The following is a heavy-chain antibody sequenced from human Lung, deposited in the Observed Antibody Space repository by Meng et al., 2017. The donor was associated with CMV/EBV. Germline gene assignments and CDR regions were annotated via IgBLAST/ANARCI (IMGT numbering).Heavy chain of an antibody. CDR3: ARSLFDSNDPFDY. J-gene: IGHJ4*02. CDR1: GFTFSSYT. CDR2: ISNTGSVK. Sequence: GRSXKISCAASGFTFSSYTMNWVRQAPGKGLEWVSYISNTGSVKHYADSLRGRFTVSRDNAKNSLYLQMTSLRADDTAVYYCARSLFDSNDPFDYWGQGTVVTVSS. V-gene: IGHV3-48*04. D-gene: IGHD3-22*01.